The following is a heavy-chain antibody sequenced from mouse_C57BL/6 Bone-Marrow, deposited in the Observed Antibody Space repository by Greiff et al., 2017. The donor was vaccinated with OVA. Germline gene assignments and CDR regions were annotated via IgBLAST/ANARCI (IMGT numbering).Heavy chain of an antibody. CDR2: IYPGSGNT. CDR3: ARDGYHWYFDV. CDR1: GYTFTDYY. D-gene: IGHD2-3*01. Sequence: QVQLQQSGAELVRPGASVKLSCKASGYTFTDYYINWVKQRPGQGLEWIARIYPGSGNTYYNEKFKGKATLTAEKSSSTAYMQLSSLTSEDSAVSLSARDGYHWYFDVWGKGTTVTVSS. J-gene: IGHJ1*03. V-gene: IGHV1-76*01.